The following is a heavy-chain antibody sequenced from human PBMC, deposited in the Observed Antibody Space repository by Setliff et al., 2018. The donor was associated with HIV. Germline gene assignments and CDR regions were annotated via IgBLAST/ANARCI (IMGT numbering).Heavy chain of an antibody. J-gene: IGHJ4*02. Sequence: GASVKVSCKASGYRFTTYGLSWVRQAPGQGLEWMGWISPHSGDTKYAQKVQGRVTMTTDTSTGTSYMELRSLRSDDTAVYYCARGDGRGPVVVTAMFDYWGQGTLVTVSS. CDR3: ARGDGRGPVVVTAMFDY. V-gene: IGHV1-18*01. CDR2: ISPHSGDT. CDR1: GYRFTTYG. D-gene: IGHD2-21*02.